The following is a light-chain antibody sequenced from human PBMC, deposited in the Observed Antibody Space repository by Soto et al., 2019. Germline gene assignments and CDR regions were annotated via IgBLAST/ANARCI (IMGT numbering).Light chain of an antibody. CDR2: DAS. V-gene: IGKV3-11*01. J-gene: IGKJ5*01. Sequence: IVLTRSPATLSLSPGGRAALSFRAIDSFSSYLAWYQQKPGQAPRLLIYDASNRATGIPARFSGSGSGTDFTLTISSLEPEDFAVYYCQQRSNWPRITFGQGTRLEIK. CDR1: DSFSSY. CDR3: QQRSNWPRIT.